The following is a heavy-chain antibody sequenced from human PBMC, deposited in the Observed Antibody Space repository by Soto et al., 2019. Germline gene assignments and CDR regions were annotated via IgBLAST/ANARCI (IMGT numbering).Heavy chain of an antibody. CDR2: IHAGNSDT. J-gene: IGHJ4*02. V-gene: IGHV5-51*01. D-gene: IGHD6-19*01. CDR3: ARQHPLDSSAWYN. Sequence: VESLTSSCQFSGYTFTDYGIVWARQMPGKGLESMGPIHAGNSDTRYSPSFEGRVTMSVDKSISTAYLHWSSLKASDTAMYYCARQHPLDSSAWYNWGQGTMVTVSS. CDR1: GYTFTDYG.